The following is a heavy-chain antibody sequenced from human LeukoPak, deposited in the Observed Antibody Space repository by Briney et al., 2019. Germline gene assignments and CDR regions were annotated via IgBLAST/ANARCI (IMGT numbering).Heavy chain of an antibody. V-gene: IGHV3-66*02. D-gene: IGHD3-16*01. CDR3: ARGGWGRYFDY. J-gene: IGHJ4*02. CDR1: GFTFSSYS. CDR2: IYSGGST. Sequence: PGGSLRLSCAASGFTFSSYSMNWVRQAPGKGLEWVSVIYSGGSTYYADSVKGRFTISRDNSKNTLYLQMNSLRAEDTAVYYCARGGWGRYFDYWGQGTLVTVSS.